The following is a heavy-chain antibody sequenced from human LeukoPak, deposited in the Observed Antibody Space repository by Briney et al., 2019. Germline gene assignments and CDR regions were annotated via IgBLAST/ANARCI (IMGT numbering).Heavy chain of an antibody. V-gene: IGHV3-64D*06. CDR3: VKDFGRVRGTPDS. Sequence: PGGSLRLSCSASGFVFSIYTMYWVRQAPWKGPEYDSTISGSGNGGSIYYADSVKGRFTISRDDSKSIVYLQMNGLRSEDTAVYYCVKDFGRVRGTPDSWGQGTLVTVSS. CDR1: GFVFSIYT. D-gene: IGHD2/OR15-2a*01. J-gene: IGHJ4*02. CDR2: ISGSGNGGSI.